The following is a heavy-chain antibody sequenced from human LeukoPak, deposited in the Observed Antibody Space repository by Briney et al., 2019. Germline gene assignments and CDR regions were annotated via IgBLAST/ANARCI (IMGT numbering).Heavy chain of an antibody. D-gene: IGHD3-16*02. CDR3: ARYDYVWGSYPAFDY. CDR2: INSDGSST. V-gene: IGHV3-74*01. CDR1: GFTFSSYW. Sequence: GGSLRLSCAASGFTFSSYWMHWVRQAPGKGLVWVSRINSDGSSTSYADSVKGRFTISRDNAKNTLYLQMNSLRAEDTAVYYCARYDYVWGSYPAFDYWGQGTLVTVSS. J-gene: IGHJ4*02.